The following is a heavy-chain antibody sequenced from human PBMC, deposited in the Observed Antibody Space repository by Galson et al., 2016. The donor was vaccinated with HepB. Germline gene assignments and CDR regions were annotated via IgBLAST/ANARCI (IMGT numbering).Heavy chain of an antibody. D-gene: IGHD3-10*02. CDR3: AKRHEFCPPVGCSVDY. Sequence: SLRLSCAGSGFLFRGYGMHWVRQAPGKGLEWVAADSMDGRRKFYSDSVRGRFTISRDNSNNMLFLQMDSLRPDDTAVYYCAKRHEFCPPVGCSVDYWGPGVLVSVSS. CDR1: GFLFRGYG. CDR2: DSMDGRRK. V-gene: IGHV3-30*18. J-gene: IGHJ4*02.